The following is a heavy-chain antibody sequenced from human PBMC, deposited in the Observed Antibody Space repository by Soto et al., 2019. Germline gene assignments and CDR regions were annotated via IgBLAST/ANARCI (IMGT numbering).Heavy chain of an antibody. CDR2: ISGIFGST. D-gene: IGHD2-8*01. CDR1: VFSFSSYA. V-gene: IGHV3-23*01. J-gene: IGHJ4*02. CDR3: ASRSATVLSLTY. Sequence: GGSLRLSCVASVFSFSSYAMNWVRQAPGKGLEWVSTISGIFGSTYYADSVQGRFTVSRDNSKNTLYLQMNSLRAEDTAVYYCASRSATVLSLTYWGPGTQVTVSS.